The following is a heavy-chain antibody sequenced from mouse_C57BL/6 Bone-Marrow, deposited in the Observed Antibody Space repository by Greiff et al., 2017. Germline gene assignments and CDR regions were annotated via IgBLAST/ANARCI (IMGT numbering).Heavy chain of an antibody. Sequence: VKLMESGGDLVKPGGSLKLSCAASGFTFSSYGMSWVRQTPDKRLEWVATISSGGSYTYYPDSVKGRFTISRDNAKNTLYLQMSSLKSEDTAMYYCARDDWYFDVWGTGTTVTVSS. J-gene: IGHJ1*03. CDR2: ISSGGSYT. CDR3: ARDDWYFDV. CDR1: GFTFSSYG. V-gene: IGHV5-6*02.